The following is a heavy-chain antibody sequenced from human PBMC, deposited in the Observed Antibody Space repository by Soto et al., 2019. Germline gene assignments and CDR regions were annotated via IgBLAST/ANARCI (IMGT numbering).Heavy chain of an antibody. CDR3: VHTVMVNTITGGHYFDY. CDR1: AFSLSTNGVG. J-gene: IGHJ4*02. Sequence: SGPTLVNPTQTLTLTCTFSAFSLSTNGVGVGWIRQPPGKPLEWLAVIYWNEDKRYSRSLKSRLSITKDTSKNQVVLTMTTMEPVDTATYYCVHTVMVNTITGGHYFDYWGPGTLLTVSS. D-gene: IGHD2-8*01. CDR2: IYWNEDK. V-gene: IGHV2-5*01.